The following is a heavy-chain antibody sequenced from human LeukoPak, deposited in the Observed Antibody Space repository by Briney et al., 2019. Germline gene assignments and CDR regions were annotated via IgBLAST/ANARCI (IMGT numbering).Heavy chain of an antibody. CDR3: ADSNFDY. D-gene: IGHD5-18*01. V-gene: IGHV3-74*01. Sequence: GGSLRLSCAASGFTFSSYWMHWVREAPGKGLVWVSRINGDGSSTTYADSVKGRFTISRDNARNTLYLQMNSLRADDTAVYYCADSNFDYWGQGTQVTVSS. J-gene: IGHJ4*02. CDR1: GFTFSSYW. CDR2: INGDGSST.